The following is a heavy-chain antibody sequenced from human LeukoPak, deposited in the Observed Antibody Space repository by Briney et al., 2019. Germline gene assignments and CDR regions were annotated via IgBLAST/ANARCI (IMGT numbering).Heavy chain of an antibody. V-gene: IGHV4-34*01. Sequence: SETLSLTCAVYGGSFTGYYWSWIRQPPGKGLEWIGEINHSGSTNYNPSLKSRVTLSEDTSKNQFSLKLSSVTAADTAVYYCARQRDYYESGGYPDYWGQGILVTVSS. J-gene: IGHJ4*02. CDR2: INHSGST. D-gene: IGHD3-22*01. CDR3: ARQRDYYESGGYPDY. CDR1: GGSFTGYY.